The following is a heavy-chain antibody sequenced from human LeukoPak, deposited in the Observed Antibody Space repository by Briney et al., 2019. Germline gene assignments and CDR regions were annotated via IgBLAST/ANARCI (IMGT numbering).Heavy chain of an antibody. CDR1: GCSISSSSYY. J-gene: IGHJ5*02. Sequence: SETLSLTCTVSGCSISSSSYYWGWIRQPPGKGLESIGSIYYSGSTYYNPSLKSRFTISVDTSKNLLSLKLSSVTAADTAVYYCARDKSGSYDHWCQGTLVTVTS. CDR2: IYYSGST. V-gene: IGHV4-39*07. D-gene: IGHD1-26*01. CDR3: ARDKSGSYDH.